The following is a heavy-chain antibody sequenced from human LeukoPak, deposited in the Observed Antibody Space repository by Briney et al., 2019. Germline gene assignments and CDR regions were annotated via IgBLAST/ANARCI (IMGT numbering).Heavy chain of an antibody. J-gene: IGHJ4*02. V-gene: IGHV1-45*02. CDR3: ARSRGGSGWYSEY. CDR2: ITPFNGNT. D-gene: IGHD6-19*01. CDR1: GYTFTYRY. Sequence: ASVKVSCKASGYTFTYRYLHWVRQAPGQALEWMGWITPFNGNTNYAQKFQDRVTITRDRSMSAAYMELSSLRSEDTAMYYCARSRGGSGWYSEYWGQGTLVTVSS.